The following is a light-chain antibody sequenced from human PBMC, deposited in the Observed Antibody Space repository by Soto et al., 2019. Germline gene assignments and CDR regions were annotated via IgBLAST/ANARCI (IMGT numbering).Light chain of an antibody. J-gene: IGLJ1*01. Sequence: SALTQPPSASRSPGQSVTISFTGTSSDVGGYNYVSWYQHHPGKAPKLIIYEVYKRPSGVPDRFSGSKSGNTAALTVSWLQAEDEADYYCSSYVGTNSYVFGTGTKITVL. CDR3: SSYVGTNSYV. CDR2: EVY. CDR1: SSDVGGYNY. V-gene: IGLV2-8*01.